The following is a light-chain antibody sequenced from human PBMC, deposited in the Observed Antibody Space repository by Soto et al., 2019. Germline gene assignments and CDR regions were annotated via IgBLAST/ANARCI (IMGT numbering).Light chain of an antibody. Sequence: EIVLTQSPGTLSLSPGDRATLSCRASQSVSSSFLAWYQQRPAQPPRLLIYGASYRATGIPDRFSGSGSGTDFTLTISRLEPEDFAVYYCQQYNSSPTFGQGTKVEIK. CDR3: QQYNSSPT. V-gene: IGKV3-20*01. CDR1: QSVSSSF. J-gene: IGKJ1*01. CDR2: GAS.